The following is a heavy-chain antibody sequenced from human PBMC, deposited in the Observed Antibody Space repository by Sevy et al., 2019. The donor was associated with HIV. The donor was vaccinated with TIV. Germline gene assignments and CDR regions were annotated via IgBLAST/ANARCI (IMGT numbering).Heavy chain of an antibody. CDR3: AKVSEPGSSDYYYYYMDV. J-gene: IGHJ6*03. Sequence: GGSLRLSCIASGFTLSSYGMHWVRQAPGKGLEWVAFIRYDGSNKYYADSVKGRFTISRDNSKDTLYLQMNTLRAEDTAVYYCAKVSEPGSSDYYYYYMDVWGKRTTVTVSS. CDR2: IRYDGSNK. CDR1: GFTLSSYG. V-gene: IGHV3-30*02. D-gene: IGHD1-26*01.